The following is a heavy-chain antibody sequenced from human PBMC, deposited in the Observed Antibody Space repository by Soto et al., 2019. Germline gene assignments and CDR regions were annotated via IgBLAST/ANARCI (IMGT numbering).Heavy chain of an antibody. Sequence: QVQLVQTGAEVKKPGASGKVSCQASGYTFTSYYMHWVRQAPGQGLEWMGIINPSGGSTSYAQKFLGRVTMTRETSTSTVYMERSSLRSEDTAVEYCESDQDAGLFYYYYGMDVWGRGTTVTVSS. CDR1: GYTFTSYY. CDR2: INPSGGST. J-gene: IGHJ6*02. D-gene: IGHD3-10*01. V-gene: IGHV1-46*01. CDR3: ESDQDAGLFYYYYGMDV.